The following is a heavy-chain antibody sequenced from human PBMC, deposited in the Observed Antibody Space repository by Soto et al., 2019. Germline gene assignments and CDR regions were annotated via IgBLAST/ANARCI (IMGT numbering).Heavy chain of an antibody. D-gene: IGHD5-18*01. CDR1: GGSISSGGYY. CDR3: AIHKNLNVDTAMVRAFDI. V-gene: IGHV4-31*03. Sequence: SETLSLTCTVSGGSISSGGYYWSWIRQHPGKGLEWIGYIYYSGSTYYNPSLKSRVTISVDTSKNQFSLKLSSVTAADTAVYYCAIHKNLNVDTAMVRAFDIWGQGTMVTVSS. CDR2: IYYSGST. J-gene: IGHJ3*02.